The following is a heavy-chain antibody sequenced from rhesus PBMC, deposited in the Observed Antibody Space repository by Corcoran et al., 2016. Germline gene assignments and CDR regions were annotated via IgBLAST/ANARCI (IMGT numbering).Heavy chain of an antibody. CDR3: ARLRTGTGYYYGLDS. J-gene: IGHJ6*01. CDR2: IYGSGSST. CDR1: GGSISSNY. D-gene: IGHD1-7*02. V-gene: IGHV4S11*01. Sequence: QVQLQESGPGLVKPLETLSLTCAVSGGSISSNYWSWIRQAPGKGLEWIGYIYGSGSSTNYNPSLKSRVTLSVDTSKNQLSLKLSSVTAADTAVYYCARLRTGTGYYYGLDSWGQGVVVTVSS.